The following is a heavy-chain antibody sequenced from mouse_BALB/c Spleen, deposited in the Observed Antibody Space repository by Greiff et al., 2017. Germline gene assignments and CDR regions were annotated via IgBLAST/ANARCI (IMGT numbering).Heavy chain of an antibody. V-gene: IGHV2-9-2*01. J-gene: IGHJ3*01. CDR3: VRDLLGHGFAY. Sequence: VQLKESGPGLVAPSQSLSITCTVSGFSLTSYDISWIRQPPGKGLEWLGVIWTGGGTNYNSAFMSRLSISKDNSKSQVFLKMNSLQTDDTAIYYCVRDLLGHGFAYWGQGTLVTVSA. CDR2: IWTGGGT. D-gene: IGHD4-1*01. CDR1: GFSLTSYD.